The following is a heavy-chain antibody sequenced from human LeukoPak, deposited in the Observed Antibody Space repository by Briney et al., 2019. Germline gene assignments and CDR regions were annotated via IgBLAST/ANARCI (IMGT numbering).Heavy chain of an antibody. CDR1: GFTFSSYA. CDR2: ISGSGGST. V-gene: IGHV3-23*01. Sequence: GGSLRLSCAASGFTFSSYAMSWVRQAPGKGLEWVSAISGSGGSTYYADSVKGRFTISRDNSKDTLYLQMNSLRAEDTAVYYCAKALYYYDSSDYPQYFDYWGQGTLVTVSS. J-gene: IGHJ4*02. CDR3: AKALYYYDSSDYPQYFDY. D-gene: IGHD3-22*01.